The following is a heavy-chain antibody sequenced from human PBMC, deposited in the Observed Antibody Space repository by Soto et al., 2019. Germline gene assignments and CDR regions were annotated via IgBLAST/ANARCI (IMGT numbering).Heavy chain of an antibody. V-gene: IGHV3-7*01. CDR1: GFTFSSYW. Sequence: GGSLRLSCAASGFTFSSYWMHWVRQAPGKGLVWVARIKRDGSETNYVDSVEGRFTISRDNAKNTLYLQMNSLRAEDTAVYYCARGGPVVAATESDYWGQGTLVTVSS. CDR3: ARGGPVVAATESDY. J-gene: IGHJ4*02. D-gene: IGHD2-15*01. CDR2: IKRDGSET.